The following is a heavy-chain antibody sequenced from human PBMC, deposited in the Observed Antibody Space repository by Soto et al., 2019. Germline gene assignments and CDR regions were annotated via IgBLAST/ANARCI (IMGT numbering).Heavy chain of an antibody. CDR2: ISYDGRNR. CDR1: GFTFTNFA. Sequence: QVQLVESGGGVVQPGRSLRLSCAASGFTFTNFAIHWVRQAPGKGLEWVAVISYDGRNRYYADSVKGRITISRDNSKNMVYLQMQTLRTEDTAVYYCARDRADGLRSFDWLCLDHWGQGTLVTVSS. J-gene: IGHJ5*02. CDR3: ARDRADGLRSFDWLCLDH. V-gene: IGHV3-30*04. D-gene: IGHD3-9*01.